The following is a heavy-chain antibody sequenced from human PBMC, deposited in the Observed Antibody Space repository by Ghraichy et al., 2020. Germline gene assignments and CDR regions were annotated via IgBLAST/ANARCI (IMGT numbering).Heavy chain of an antibody. V-gene: IGHV3-21*01. Sequence: GESLNISCAASGFTFSSYSMNWVRQAPGKGLEWVSSISSSSSYIYYADSVKGRFTISRDNAKNSLYLQMNSLRAEDTAVYYCARSLPYCGGDCSDYWGQGTLVTVSS. J-gene: IGHJ4*02. D-gene: IGHD2-21*01. CDR2: ISSSSSYI. CDR1: GFTFSSYS. CDR3: ARSLPYCGGDCSDY.